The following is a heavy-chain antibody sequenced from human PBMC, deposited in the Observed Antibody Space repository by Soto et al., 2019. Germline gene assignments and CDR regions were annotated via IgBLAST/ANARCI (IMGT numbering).Heavy chain of an antibody. V-gene: IGHV4-31*03. D-gene: IGHD6-19*01. CDR1: GGSISSGGYY. CDR2: IYYSGST. Sequence: SETLSLTCTVSGGSISSGGYYWSWIRQHPGKGPEWIGYIYYSGSTYYNPSLKSRVTISVDTSKNQFSLKLSSVTAADTAVYYCARGVQLQQWLVGRNWFDPWGQGTLVTVSS. J-gene: IGHJ5*02. CDR3: ARGVQLQQWLVGRNWFDP.